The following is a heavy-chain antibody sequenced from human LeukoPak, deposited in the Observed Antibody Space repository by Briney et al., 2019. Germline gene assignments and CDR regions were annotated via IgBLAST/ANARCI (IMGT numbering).Heavy chain of an antibody. CDR3: AKGIESSGSYYTCFDY. CDR1: GFTFSSYA. CDR2: ISGSGGST. Sequence: TGGSLRLSCAASGFTFSSYAMSWVRLAPGKGLEWVSGISGSGGSTYYADSVEGRFTISRDNSKNTLYLQMNSLRAEDTAVYYCAKGIESSGSYYTCFDYWGQGTLVTVSS. J-gene: IGHJ4*02. D-gene: IGHD1-26*01. V-gene: IGHV3-23*01.